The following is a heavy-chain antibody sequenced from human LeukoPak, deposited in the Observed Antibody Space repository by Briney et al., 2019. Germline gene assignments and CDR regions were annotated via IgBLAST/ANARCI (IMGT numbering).Heavy chain of an antibody. CDR3: ARAVYDSSGSRGYYFDY. D-gene: IGHD3-22*01. CDR1: GYTFTGYY. J-gene: IGHJ4*02. Sequence: ASVKVSCKAPGYTFTGYYMHWVRQAPGQGLEWMGWINPNSGGTNYAQKFQGRVTMTRDTSISTAYMELSRLRSDDTAVYYCARAVYDSSGSRGYYFDYWGQGTLVTVSS. V-gene: IGHV1-2*02. CDR2: INPNSGGT.